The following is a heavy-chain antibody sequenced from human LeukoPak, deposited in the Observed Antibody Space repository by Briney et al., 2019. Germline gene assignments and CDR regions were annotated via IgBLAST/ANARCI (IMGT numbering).Heavy chain of an antibody. CDR3: ARGRLGYCSGGSCYSVGNWFDP. Sequence: SETLSLTCSVSGGSISSGNYYWSWIRQPAGKGLEWIGRIYTSGSTNYNPSLQSRVTISVDKSKSQFSLKLSSVTAADTAVYYCARGRLGYCSGGSCYSVGNWFDPWGQGTLVTVSS. D-gene: IGHD2-15*01. CDR2: IYTSGST. J-gene: IGHJ5*02. V-gene: IGHV4-61*02. CDR1: GGSISSGNYY.